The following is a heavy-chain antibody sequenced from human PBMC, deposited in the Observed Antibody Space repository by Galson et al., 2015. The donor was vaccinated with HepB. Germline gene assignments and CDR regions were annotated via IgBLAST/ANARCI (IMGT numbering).Heavy chain of an antibody. J-gene: IGHJ4*02. CDR3: ARDGGIAVAGTHFDY. Sequence: SLRLSCAASGFTFSSYAMSWVRQAPGKGLEWVAAISYDGNNKYYPDSVKGRFTISKDNSKNTLYVQMNSLGPEDTAVYYCARDGGIAVAGTHFDYWGQGTLVTVSS. V-gene: IGHV3-30*04. CDR2: ISYDGNNK. CDR1: GFTFSSYA. D-gene: IGHD6-19*01.